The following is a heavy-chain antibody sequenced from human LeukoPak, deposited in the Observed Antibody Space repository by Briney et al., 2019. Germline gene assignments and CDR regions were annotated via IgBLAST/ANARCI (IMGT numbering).Heavy chain of an antibody. Sequence: GGSLRLSCAASGFTFSSYWMHWVRQAPGKGLEWVSVIYSGGSTYYADSVKGRFTISRDNSKNTLYLQMNSLRAEDTAVYYCARDKDWGGNYYFDYWGQGTLVTVSS. J-gene: IGHJ4*02. CDR2: IYSGGST. V-gene: IGHV3-66*01. CDR3: ARDKDWGGNYYFDY. D-gene: IGHD1-7*01. CDR1: GFTFSSYW.